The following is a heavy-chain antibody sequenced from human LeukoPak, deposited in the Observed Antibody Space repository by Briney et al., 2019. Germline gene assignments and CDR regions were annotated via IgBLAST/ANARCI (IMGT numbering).Heavy chain of an antibody. D-gene: IGHD2-2*02. Sequence: PSETLSLTCTVSGGSISSYYWSWIRQPPGKGLEWIGYIYYSGSTNYNPSLKSRVTISVDTSKNQFSLKLSSVTAADTAVYYCARVLEYCSSTSCYTGHLDYWGQGTLVTVSS. CDR2: IYYSGST. CDR1: GGSISSYY. CDR3: ARVLEYCSSTSCYTGHLDY. V-gene: IGHV4-59*01. J-gene: IGHJ4*02.